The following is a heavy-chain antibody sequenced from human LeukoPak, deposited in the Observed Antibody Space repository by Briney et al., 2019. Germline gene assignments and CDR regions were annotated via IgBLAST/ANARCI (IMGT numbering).Heavy chain of an antibody. V-gene: IGHV3-11*04. CDR2: ISSSGSTI. J-gene: IGHJ3*02. D-gene: IGHD2-8*01. CDR3: ARSLCTNGVCYPPHDAFDI. Sequence: PSETLSLTCAVYGGSFSDYYMSWIRQAPGKGLERVSYISSSGSTIYYADSVKGRFTISRYNAKNSLYLQMNSLRAEDTAVYYCARSLCTNGVCYPPHDAFDIWGQGTMVTVSS. CDR1: GGSFSDYY.